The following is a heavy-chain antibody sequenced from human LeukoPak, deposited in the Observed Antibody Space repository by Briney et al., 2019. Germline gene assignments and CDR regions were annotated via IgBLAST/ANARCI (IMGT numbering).Heavy chain of an antibody. J-gene: IGHJ5*02. Sequence: GASVKVSCKASGGTFSSYAISWVRQAPGQGLEWMGGIIPIFGTANYAQKFQGRVTITADESTGTAYMELSSLRSEDTAVYYCARDGQGYYYGSGSHIWFDPWGQGTLVTVSS. CDR1: GGTFSSYA. V-gene: IGHV1-69*13. CDR3: ARDGQGYYYGSGSHIWFDP. CDR2: IIPIFGTA. D-gene: IGHD3-10*01.